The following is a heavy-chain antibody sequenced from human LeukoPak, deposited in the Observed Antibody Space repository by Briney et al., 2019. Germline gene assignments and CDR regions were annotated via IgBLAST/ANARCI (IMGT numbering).Heavy chain of an antibody. Sequence: ASVKVSCKVSGYTLTELSMHWVRQAPGKGLEWRGVFDPEDGETIYAQKFQGRVTMTEDTSTDTAYMELSSLRSEDTAVYYCATDSRALWGYLDAFDIWGQGTMVTVSS. V-gene: IGHV1-24*01. CDR1: GYTLTELS. J-gene: IGHJ3*02. CDR2: FDPEDGET. CDR3: ATDSRALWGYLDAFDI. D-gene: IGHD3-16*01.